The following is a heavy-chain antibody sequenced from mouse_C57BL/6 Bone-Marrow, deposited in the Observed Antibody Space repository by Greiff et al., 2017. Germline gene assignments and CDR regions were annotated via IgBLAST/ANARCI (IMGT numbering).Heavy chain of an antibody. D-gene: IGHD1-1*01. J-gene: IGHJ2*01. Sequence: QVQLQQPGAELVMPGASVKLSCKASGYTFTSYWMHWVKQRPGQGLEWIGEIDPSDSYTNYNQKFKGKSTLTVEKSSSTAYMQLSSLTSEDSAVYYCARLGYYGSSSLFDYWGQGTTLTVSS. V-gene: IGHV1-69*01. CDR3: ARLGYYGSSSLFDY. CDR2: IDPSDSYT. CDR1: GYTFTSYW.